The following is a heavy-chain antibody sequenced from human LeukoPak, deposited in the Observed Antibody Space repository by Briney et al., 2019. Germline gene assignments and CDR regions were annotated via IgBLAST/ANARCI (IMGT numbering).Heavy chain of an antibody. D-gene: IGHD3-3*01. CDR3: ARGYTIFGVVIRYYYYMDV. CDR1: GGSFSGYY. CDR2: INHSGST. Sequence: TSETLSLTCAVYGGSFSGYYWSWIRQPPGKGLEWIGEINHSGSTNYNPSLKSRVTISVDTPKNQFSLKLSSVTAADTAVYYCARGYTIFGVVIRYYYYMDVWGKGTTVTVSS. J-gene: IGHJ6*03. V-gene: IGHV4-34*01.